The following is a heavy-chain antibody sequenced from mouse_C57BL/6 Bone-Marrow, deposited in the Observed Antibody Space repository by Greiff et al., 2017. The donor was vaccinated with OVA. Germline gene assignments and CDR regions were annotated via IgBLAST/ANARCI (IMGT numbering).Heavy chain of an antibody. CDR1: GYAFTNYL. V-gene: IGHV1-54*01. CDR3: ARSGSTVNWYFDV. Sequence: QVQLHQSGAELVRPGTSVKVSCKASGYAFTNYLIEWVKQRPGQGLEWIGVINPGSGGTNYNEKFKGKATLTADKSSSTDYMQLSSLTSEDSAVDVCARSGSTVNWYFDVWGTGTTVTVSS. J-gene: IGHJ1*03. D-gene: IGHD1-1*01. CDR2: INPGSGGT.